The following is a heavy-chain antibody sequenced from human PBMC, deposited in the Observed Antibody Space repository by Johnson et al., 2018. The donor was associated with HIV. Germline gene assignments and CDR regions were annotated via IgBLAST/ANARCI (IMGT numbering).Heavy chain of an antibody. V-gene: IGHV3-13*01. D-gene: IGHD6-19*01. CDR3: ARASRVLGRGWVRGAFYL. Sequence: VQLVESGGGLVQPGGSLRLSCAASGFTFSTYDMHWVRQVTGKGLEWVSGITTAGDTYYPGSVKGRFTISRENATNSLYLQLNSLRAGDTAVYYCARASRVLGRGWVRGAFYLWGQGTMVHVSS. CDR1: GFTFSTYD. J-gene: IGHJ3*01. CDR2: ITTAGDT.